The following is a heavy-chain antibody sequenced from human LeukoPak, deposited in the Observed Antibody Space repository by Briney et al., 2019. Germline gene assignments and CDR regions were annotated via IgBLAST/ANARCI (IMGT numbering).Heavy chain of an antibody. Sequence: GGSLRLSCAASGFTFSSYSMNWVRRAPGKGLKWVSCISNTSSYISYADSVKGRFTISRDNAKNSLYLQMNRRRAEDTAVYYCARGISYFDYWGQGTLVTVSS. CDR3: ARGISYFDY. CDR2: ISNTSSYI. CDR1: GFTFSSYS. J-gene: IGHJ4*02. D-gene: IGHD5-18*01. V-gene: IGHV3-21*01.